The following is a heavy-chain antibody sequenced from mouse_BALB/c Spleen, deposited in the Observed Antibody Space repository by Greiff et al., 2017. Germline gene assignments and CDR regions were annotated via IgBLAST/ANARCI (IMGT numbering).Heavy chain of an antibody. CDR1: GFTFSSYA. V-gene: IGHV5-9-4*01. CDR3: AREGNVYFDY. Sequence: EVKLVESGGGLVKPGGSLKLSCAASGFTFSSYAMSWVRQSPEKRLEWVAEISSGGSYTYYPDTVTGRFTISRDNAKNTLYLEMSSLRSEDTAMYYCAREGNVYFDYWGQGTTLTVSS. J-gene: IGHJ2*01. CDR2: ISSGGSYT.